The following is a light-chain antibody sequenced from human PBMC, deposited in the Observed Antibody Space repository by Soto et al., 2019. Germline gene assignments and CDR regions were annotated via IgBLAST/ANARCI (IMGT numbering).Light chain of an antibody. V-gene: IGKV1-8*01. Sequence: IRMTQSPSSFSASTGDRVTITCRASQGISSYLAWYQQKPGKAPKLLIYAASTLQSGVPSRFSGSGSGTDFTLTISCLQSEDFATYYCQQYYSYPRTFGQGTRLEIK. J-gene: IGKJ5*01. CDR2: AAS. CDR1: QGISSY. CDR3: QQYYSYPRT.